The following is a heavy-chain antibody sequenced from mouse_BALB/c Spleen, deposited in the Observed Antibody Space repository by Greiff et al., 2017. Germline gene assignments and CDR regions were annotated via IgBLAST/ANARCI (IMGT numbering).Heavy chain of an antibody. V-gene: IGHV5-17*02. Sequence: DVMLVESGGGLVQPGGSRKLSCAASGFTFSSFGMHWVRQAPEKGLEWVAYISSGSSTIYYADTVKGRFTISRDNPKNTLFLQMTSLRSEDTAMYYCARCAIHGGAYWGQGTLVTVSA. J-gene: IGHJ3*01. CDR2: ISSGSSTI. D-gene: IGHD1-1*02. CDR3: ARCAIHGGAY. CDR1: GFTFSSFG.